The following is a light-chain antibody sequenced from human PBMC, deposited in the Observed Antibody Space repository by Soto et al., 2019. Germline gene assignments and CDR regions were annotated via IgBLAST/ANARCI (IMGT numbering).Light chain of an antibody. V-gene: IGLV1-40*01. CDR1: SSNIGASYD. J-gene: IGLJ2*01. CDR2: GYI. CDR3: QSYDGSLSAPHVV. Sequence: QSVLTQPPSVSGAPGQRVTISCTRNSSNIGASYDVHWYQQLPGTAPKLVLYGYINRPSGVPDRFSGSKSGTSASLVITGLQAEDEADYYCQSYDGSLSAPHVVFGGGTKVTVL.